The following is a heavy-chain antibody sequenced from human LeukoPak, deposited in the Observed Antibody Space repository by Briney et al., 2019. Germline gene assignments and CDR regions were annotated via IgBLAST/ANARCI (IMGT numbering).Heavy chain of an antibody. Sequence: SETLSLTCTVSGGSISSSGYYWGWIRQPPGKGLEWIGSIYYSGSTYYNPSLRSRVTISVDTSKNQFSLKLSSVTAADTAVYYCARSEGRDGYNFDYWGQGTLVTVSS. D-gene: IGHD5-24*01. CDR3: ARSEGRDGYNFDY. CDR1: GGSISSSGYY. V-gene: IGHV4-39*07. CDR2: IYYSGST. J-gene: IGHJ4*02.